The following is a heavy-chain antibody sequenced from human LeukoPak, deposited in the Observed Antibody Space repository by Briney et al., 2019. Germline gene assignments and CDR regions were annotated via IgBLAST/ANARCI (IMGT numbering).Heavy chain of an antibody. CDR1: GFIFSTYT. CDR2: ITTSSVYI. CDR3: ARDGTRYSSSWYNY. Sequence: GGSLRLSCAASGFIFSTYTMSWVRQAPGKGLEWVSSITTSSVYIYYADSVKGRFTISRDNAKNSLYLQMNSLRAEDTAVYYCARDGTRYSSSWYNYWGQGTLVTVSS. D-gene: IGHD6-13*01. V-gene: IGHV3-21*01. J-gene: IGHJ4*02.